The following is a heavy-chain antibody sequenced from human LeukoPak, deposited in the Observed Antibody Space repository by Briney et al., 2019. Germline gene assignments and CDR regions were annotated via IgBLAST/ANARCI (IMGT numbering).Heavy chain of an antibody. Sequence: SETLSLTCTVSGGSISSYYWSRIRQPPGKGLEWIGYIYYSGSTNYNPSLKSRVTISVDTSKNQFSLKLSSVTAADTAVYYCARGGAYCGGDCYPNWFDPWGQGTLVTVSS. CDR3: ARGGAYCGGDCYPNWFDP. V-gene: IGHV4-59*01. CDR1: GGSISSYY. J-gene: IGHJ5*02. D-gene: IGHD2-21*02. CDR2: IYYSGST.